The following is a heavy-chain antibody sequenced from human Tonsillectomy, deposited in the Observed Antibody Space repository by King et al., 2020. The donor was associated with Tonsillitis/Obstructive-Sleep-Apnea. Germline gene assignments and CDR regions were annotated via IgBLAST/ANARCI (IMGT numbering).Heavy chain of an antibody. Sequence: QLVQSGAEVKKPGASVKVSCKTSGYTFTDYYMHWARQAPGQGLEWMGRINPNSGGTNYAQKFQGRVTMTRETSIHTAYMEVTRLRFDDTAVYDCVSYYDFWIAWGQGTLVTVSS. CDR3: VSYYDFWIA. J-gene: IGHJ4*02. D-gene: IGHD3-3*01. CDR1: GYTFTDYY. V-gene: IGHV1-2*06. CDR2: INPNSGGT.